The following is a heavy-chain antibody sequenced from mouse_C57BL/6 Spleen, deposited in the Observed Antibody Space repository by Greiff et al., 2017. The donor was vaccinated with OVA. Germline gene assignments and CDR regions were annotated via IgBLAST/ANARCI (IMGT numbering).Heavy chain of an antibody. Sequence: DVKLVESGGDLVKPGGSLKLSCAASGFTFSSYGMSWVRQTPDKRLEWVATISSGGSYTYYPDSVKGRFTISRDNAKNTLYLQMSSLKSEDTAMYYCARQSGLTVYCDYWGQGTTLTVSS. CDR1: GFTFSSYG. V-gene: IGHV5-6*02. D-gene: IGHD4-1*01. CDR3: ARQSGLTVYCDY. J-gene: IGHJ2*01. CDR2: ISSGGSYT.